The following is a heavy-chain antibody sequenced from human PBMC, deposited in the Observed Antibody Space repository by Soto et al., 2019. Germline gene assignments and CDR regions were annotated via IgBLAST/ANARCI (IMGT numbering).Heavy chain of an antibody. J-gene: IGHJ6*02. Sequence: SETLSLTCTVSGGSISNSNYYWGWIRQPPGKGLEWIGYIYYSGSTYYNPSLKSRVTISVDTSKNQFSLKLSSVTAADTAVYYCARDLWGYCGTDCYPLDVWGQGTTVTVSS. V-gene: IGHV4-31*03. CDR3: ARDLWGYCGTDCYPLDV. CDR2: IYYSGST. D-gene: IGHD2-21*02. CDR1: GGSISNSNYY.